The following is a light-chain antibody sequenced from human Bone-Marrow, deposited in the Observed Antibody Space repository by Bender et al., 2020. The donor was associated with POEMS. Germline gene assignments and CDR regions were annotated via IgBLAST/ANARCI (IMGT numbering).Light chain of an antibody. J-gene: IGLJ2*01. Sequence: QSVLTQPPSVSGAPGQRVTISCSGSTSNIGSNFVYWYQQLPGTAPQLLIYRNNQRPSGVPDRFSGSKSGTSASLAISGLRSEDEADYYCAAWDDSLSVLFGGGTKLTVL. CDR3: AAWDDSLSVL. CDR1: TSNIGSNF. CDR2: RNN. V-gene: IGLV1-47*01.